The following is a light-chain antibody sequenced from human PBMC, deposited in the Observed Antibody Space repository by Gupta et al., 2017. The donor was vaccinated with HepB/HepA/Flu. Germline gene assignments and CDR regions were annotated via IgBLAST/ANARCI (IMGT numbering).Light chain of an antibody. CDR1: KLGAQY. CDR3: QAWDSSTRVV. Sequence: SYELTQPPSVSVSPGQTARLTCSGDKLGAQYAGWYQQKPGQSPVLVIYQDSKRPSGIPERFSGSNSGNTATLTISGTQAMDEADYYCQAWDSSTRVVFGGGTKLTVL. J-gene: IGLJ2*01. V-gene: IGLV3-1*01. CDR2: QDS.